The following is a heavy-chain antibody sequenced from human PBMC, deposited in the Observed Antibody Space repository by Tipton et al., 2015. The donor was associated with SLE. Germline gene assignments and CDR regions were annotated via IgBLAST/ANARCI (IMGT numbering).Heavy chain of an antibody. CDR1: GGSISSSSYY. V-gene: IGHV4-61*02. Sequence: TLSLTCTVSGGSISSSSYYWSWVRQPAGKGLGWIGRIYPSGSTNYNPSLKSRVTMSVDTSKNQFSLKLTSVTAADTAVYYCARYCSGGSCYHDAFDIWGQGTMVTVSS. D-gene: IGHD2-15*01. J-gene: IGHJ3*02. CDR2: IYPSGST. CDR3: ARYCSGGSCYHDAFDI.